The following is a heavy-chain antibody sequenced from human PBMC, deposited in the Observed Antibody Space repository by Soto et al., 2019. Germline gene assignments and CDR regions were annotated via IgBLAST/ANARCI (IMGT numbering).Heavy chain of an antibody. J-gene: IGHJ6*02. Sequence: TSVKVSCKASGYTFTSYAMHWVRQAPGQRLEWMGWINAGNGNTKYSQKFQGRVTITRDTSASTAYMEPSSLRSEDTAVYYCASAVAGTNYYGMDVWGQGTTVTVSS. D-gene: IGHD6-19*01. CDR1: GYTFTSYA. CDR3: ASAVAGTNYYGMDV. V-gene: IGHV1-3*01. CDR2: INAGNGNT.